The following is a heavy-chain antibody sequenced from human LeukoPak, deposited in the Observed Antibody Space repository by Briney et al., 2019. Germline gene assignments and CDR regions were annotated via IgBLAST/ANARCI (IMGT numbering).Heavy chain of an antibody. J-gene: IGHJ4*02. Sequence: GGSLRLSCAASGFTFSSYEMNWVRQAPGKGLEWVSYISSSGSTIYYADSVKGRFTISRDNSKNTLYLQMNSLRAEDTAVYYCARDRGYSYGYDYWGQGTLVTVSS. CDR2: ISSSGSTI. CDR3: ARDRGYSYGYDY. CDR1: GFTFSSYE. D-gene: IGHD5-18*01. V-gene: IGHV3-48*03.